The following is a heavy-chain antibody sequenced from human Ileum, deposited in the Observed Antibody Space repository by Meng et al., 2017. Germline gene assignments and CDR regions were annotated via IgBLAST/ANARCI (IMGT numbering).Heavy chain of an antibody. CDR2: IYHSGST. CDR3: ASARYDN. CDR1: GGSGGPFSSATW. Sequence: QMQVQESGPGLVKPSGTLSLTCTVSGGSGGPFSSATWWSWVRQSPGKGLEWIGEIYHSGSTNYKPSLKSRVTISVDTSKKQFSLKLTSVTAADTAVYYCASARYDNWGQGTLVTVSS. D-gene: IGHD3-22*01. V-gene: IGHV4-4*02. J-gene: IGHJ4*02.